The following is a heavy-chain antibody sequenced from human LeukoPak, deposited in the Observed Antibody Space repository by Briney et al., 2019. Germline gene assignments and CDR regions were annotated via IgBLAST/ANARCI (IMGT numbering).Heavy chain of an antibody. Sequence: GGSLRLSCIASGFTFSTYSMSWVRQVPGKGLEWVSYISSSGSTIYYTDSVKGRFTISRDNARNSLYLQMNTLRAEDTAVYYCVRGESGAFDIWGQGTMVTVSS. J-gene: IGHJ3*02. CDR1: GFTFSTYS. CDR2: ISSSGSTI. D-gene: IGHD3-10*01. V-gene: IGHV3-48*01. CDR3: VRGESGAFDI.